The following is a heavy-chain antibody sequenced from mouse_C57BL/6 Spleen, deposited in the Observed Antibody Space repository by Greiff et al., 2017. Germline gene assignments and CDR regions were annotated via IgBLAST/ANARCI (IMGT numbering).Heavy chain of an antibody. V-gene: IGHV1-82*01. CDR2: IYPGDGDT. Sequence: QVQLQQSGPELVKPGASVKISCKASGYAFSSSWMNWVKQRPGKGLEWIGRIYPGDGDTNYNGKFKGKATLTADQSSSTAYMQLSSLTSEDSAVYFCARAGDYWGQGTSVTVSS. J-gene: IGHJ4*01. CDR1: GYAFSSSW. CDR3: ARAGDY.